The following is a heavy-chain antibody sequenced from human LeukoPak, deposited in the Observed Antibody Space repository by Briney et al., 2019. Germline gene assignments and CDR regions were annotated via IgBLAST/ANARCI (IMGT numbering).Heavy chain of an antibody. CDR1: GGSISSSSYY. CDR2: IYYSGST. J-gene: IGHJ3*02. Sequence: PSETLPLTCTVSGGSISSSSYYWGWIRQPPGKGLEWIGSIYYSGSTYYNPSLKSRVTISVDTSKNQFSLKLSSVTAADTAVYYCASQSITMIVVVMNDAFDIWGQGTMVTVSS. V-gene: IGHV4-39*01. D-gene: IGHD3-22*01. CDR3: ASQSITMIVVVMNDAFDI.